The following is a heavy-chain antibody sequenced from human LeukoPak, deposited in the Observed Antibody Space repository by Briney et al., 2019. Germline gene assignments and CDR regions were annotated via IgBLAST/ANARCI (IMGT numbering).Heavy chain of an antibody. CDR3: ARVPAGVIGMKDAFDI. Sequence: GGSLRLSCAASGFTFSSYAMHWVRQAPGKGLEWVAVISYDGSNKDYADSVKCRVTISRDNSKSTLYLQMNSLRAEDTDVYYCARVPAGVIGMKDAFDIWGQGTMVTVSS. J-gene: IGHJ3*02. D-gene: IGHD3-16*02. V-gene: IGHV3-30*04. CDR1: GFTFSSYA. CDR2: ISYDGSNK.